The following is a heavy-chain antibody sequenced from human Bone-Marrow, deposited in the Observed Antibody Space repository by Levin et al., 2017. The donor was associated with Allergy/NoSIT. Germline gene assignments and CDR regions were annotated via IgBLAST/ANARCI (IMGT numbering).Heavy chain of an antibody. D-gene: IGHD2-2*01. CDR3: TTGFVVVVPAAISIVRYFDY. Sequence: GGSLRLSCAASGFTFSNAWMSWVRQAPGKGLEWVGRIKSKTDGGTTDYAAPVKGRFTISRDDSKNTLYLQMNSLKTEDTAVYYCTTGFVVVVPAAISIVRYFDYWGQGTLVTVSS. CDR2: IKSKTDGGTT. V-gene: IGHV3-15*01. CDR1: GFTFSNAW. J-gene: IGHJ4*02.